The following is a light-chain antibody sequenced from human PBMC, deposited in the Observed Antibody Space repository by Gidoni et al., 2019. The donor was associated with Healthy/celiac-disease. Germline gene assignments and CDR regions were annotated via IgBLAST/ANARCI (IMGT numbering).Light chain of an antibody. CDR1: KSISNY. CDR3: QKYNSAPWT. CDR2: AAS. J-gene: IGKJ1*01. Sequence: DSQMTQSPSSLSASVGDRVTITCRASKSISNYLAWYQQKPGKVPKLLIYAASTLQTGVPSSFSGSGSGTDFTLTISSLQPEDVATYYCQKYNSAPWTFGQGTKVEIK. V-gene: IGKV1-27*01.